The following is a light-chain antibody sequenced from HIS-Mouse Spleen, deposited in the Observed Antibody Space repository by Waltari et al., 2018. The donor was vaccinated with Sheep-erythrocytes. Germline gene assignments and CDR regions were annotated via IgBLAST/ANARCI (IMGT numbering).Light chain of an antibody. Sequence: SYELTQPPSVSVSPGQPASITCSGDKWGDKYACWYQQKPGQSPLLVIYQDSKRPSGFPERFSGSNSGNTATLTISGTQAMDEADYYCQAWDSSTAVFGGGTKLTVL. CDR1: KWGDKY. J-gene: IGLJ2*01. CDR2: QDS. V-gene: IGLV3-1*01. CDR3: QAWDSSTAV.